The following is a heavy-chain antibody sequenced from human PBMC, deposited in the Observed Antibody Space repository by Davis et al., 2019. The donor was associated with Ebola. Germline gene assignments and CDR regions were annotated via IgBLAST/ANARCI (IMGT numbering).Heavy chain of an antibody. Sequence: GESLKISCAASGFTFSSHWMTWVRHVPGKGLEWVANINQDGSDQYYMDSVKGRFTISRDNAKNTLYLQMNSLTAADTAVYYCARLPRDDYYYNMDVWGKGTTVTVSS. J-gene: IGHJ6*03. CDR1: GFTFSSHW. CDR2: INQDGSDQ. CDR3: ARLPRDDYYYNMDV. V-gene: IGHV3-7*01.